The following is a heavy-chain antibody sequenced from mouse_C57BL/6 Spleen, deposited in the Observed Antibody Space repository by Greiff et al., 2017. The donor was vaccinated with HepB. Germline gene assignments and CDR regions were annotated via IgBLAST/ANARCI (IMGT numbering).Heavy chain of an antibody. CDR3: ARCGAGSSYDWYLDV. J-gene: IGHJ1*03. CDR2: IDPNSGGT. CDR1: GYTFTSYW. V-gene: IGHV1-72*01. D-gene: IGHD1-1*01. Sequence: VQLQQSGAELVKPGASVKLSCKASGYTFTSYWMHWVKQRPGRGLEWIGRIDPNSGGTKYNEKFKSKATLTVDKPSSTAYMQLSSLTSEDSAVYYCARCGAGSSYDWYLDVWGTGTTVTVSS.